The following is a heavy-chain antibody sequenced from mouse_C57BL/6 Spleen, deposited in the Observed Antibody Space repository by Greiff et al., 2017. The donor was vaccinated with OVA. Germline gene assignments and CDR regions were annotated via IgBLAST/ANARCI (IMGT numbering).Heavy chain of an antibody. Sequence: QVHVKQPGAELVKPGASVKLSCKASGYTFTSYWMHWVKQRPGQGLEWIGMIHPNSGSTNYNEKFKSKATLTVDKSSSTAYMQLSSLTSEDSAVYYCARDYSHYYYAMDYWGQGTSVTVSS. V-gene: IGHV1-64*01. J-gene: IGHJ4*01. D-gene: IGHD2-12*01. CDR3: ARDYSHYYYAMDY. CDR1: GYTFTSYW. CDR2: IHPNSGST.